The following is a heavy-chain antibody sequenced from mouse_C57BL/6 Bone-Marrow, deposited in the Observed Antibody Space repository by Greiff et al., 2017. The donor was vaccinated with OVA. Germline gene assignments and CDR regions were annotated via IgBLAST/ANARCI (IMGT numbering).Heavy chain of an antibody. CDR3: AKSRYYGNYVWMAY. V-gene: IGHV2-3*01. CDR1: GFSLTSYG. D-gene: IGHD2-1*01. Sequence: VQLVESGPGLVAPSQSLSITCPVSGFSLTSYGVSWVRQPPGKGLAWLGVIWGDGRTHYPSALISRLGISTDTSKSQVFLKLNSLQTDDTATYYGAKSRYYGNYVWMAYWGQGTLVTVSA. CDR2: IWGDGRT. J-gene: IGHJ3*01.